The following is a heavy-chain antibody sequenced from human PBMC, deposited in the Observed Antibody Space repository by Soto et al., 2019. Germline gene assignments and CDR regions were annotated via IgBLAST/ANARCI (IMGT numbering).Heavy chain of an antibody. CDR1: GGSISSSNW. D-gene: IGHD3-10*01. V-gene: IGHV4-4*02. CDR2: IYHSGST. CDR3: ARENRYYGAGSYYYYNGMDV. J-gene: IGHJ6*02. Sequence: TSETLSLTCAVSGGSISSSNWWSWVRQPPGKGLEWIGEIYHSGSTNYNPSLKSRVTISVDKSKNQFSLKLSSVTAADTAVYYCARENRYYGAGSYYYYNGMDVWGQGTTVTVSS.